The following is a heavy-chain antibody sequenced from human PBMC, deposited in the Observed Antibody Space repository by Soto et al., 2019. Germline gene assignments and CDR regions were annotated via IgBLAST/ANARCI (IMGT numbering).Heavy chain of an antibody. CDR3: TRRPKAGDAGVDHLAY. D-gene: IGHD3-10*01. Sequence: EVRLVESGGGSVKPEGSLRLSCAASGLRLSDGWMNWVRQTPGKGLEWVGRIKSKADGGAVDYSAPVNGRFTISRDDSENMLYLQMNNLKADDTGIYYCTRRPKAGDAGVDHLAYWGQGALVTVSS. V-gene: IGHV3-15*07. CDR2: IKSKADGGAV. CDR1: GLRLSDGW. J-gene: IGHJ4*02.